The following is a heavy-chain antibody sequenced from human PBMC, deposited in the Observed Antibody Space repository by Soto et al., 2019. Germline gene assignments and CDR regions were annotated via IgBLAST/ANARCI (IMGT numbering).Heavy chain of an antibody. CDR3: ARASMAGTT. CDR1: GFTVSSNY. V-gene: IGHV3-66*01. Sequence: EVQLVDSGGGLVQPGGSLRLSCAASGFTVSSNYMSWVRQAPGKGLEWVSVIYAGGTTYYADSVKDRFTISRDNSKNTLYLQMNNLRAEDTAVYYCARASMAGTTWGQGTLVTVSS. J-gene: IGHJ4*02. D-gene: IGHD6-19*01. CDR2: IYAGGTT.